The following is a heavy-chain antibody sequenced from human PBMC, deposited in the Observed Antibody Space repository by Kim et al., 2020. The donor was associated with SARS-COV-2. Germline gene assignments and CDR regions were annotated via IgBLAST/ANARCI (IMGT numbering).Heavy chain of an antibody. V-gene: IGHV3-49*04. CDR1: GFTFADYA. Sequence: GGSLRLSCTGSGFTFADYALSWVRQAPGKGLEWVGFIRSEAYDGATEYAASVKGRFTMSRDDSKSIAYLQLNALKTEDTAVYYCARDFGSSSGEYYYYYYSMDVWGKGTTVTVSS. D-gene: IGHD6-6*01. CDR3: ARDFGSSSGEYYYYYYSMDV. CDR2: IRSEAYDGAT. J-gene: IGHJ6*03.